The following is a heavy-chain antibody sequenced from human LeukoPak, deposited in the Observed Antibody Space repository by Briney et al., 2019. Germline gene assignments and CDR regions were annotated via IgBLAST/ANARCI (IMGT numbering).Heavy chain of an antibody. V-gene: IGHV3-23*01. J-gene: IGHJ4*02. CDR2: ISGSGGST. Sequence: GGSLRLSCAASGFTFSSYAMSWVRQAPGKGLEWVSAISGSGGSTYYADSVKGRFTISRDNSRNTLYLQMNSLRAEDTAVYYCAKEHRGSGWYQWGYFDYWGQGTLVTVSS. CDR1: GFTFSSYA. CDR3: AKEHRGSGWYQWGYFDY. D-gene: IGHD6-19*01.